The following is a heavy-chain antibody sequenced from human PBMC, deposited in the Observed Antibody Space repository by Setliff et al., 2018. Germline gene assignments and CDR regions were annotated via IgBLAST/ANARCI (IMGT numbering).Heavy chain of an antibody. CDR2: IYYSGST. V-gene: IGHV4-59*01. CDR1: GGSISSYY. D-gene: IGHD3-3*01. Sequence: PSETLSLTCTVSGGSISSYYWSWIRQPPGKGLEWIGYIYYSGSTNYNPSLKSRVTISVDTSKNQFSLKLSSVTAAGTAVYYCARAGTDYNFWSGYYSPFYFDYWGQGTLVTVSS. CDR3: ARAGTDYNFWSGYYSPFYFDY. J-gene: IGHJ4*02.